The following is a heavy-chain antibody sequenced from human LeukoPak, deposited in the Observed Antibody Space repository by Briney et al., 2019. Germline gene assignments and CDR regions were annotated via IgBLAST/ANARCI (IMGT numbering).Heavy chain of an antibody. D-gene: IGHD3-10*01. CDR1: GFTFSSYA. Sequence: PGGSLRLSCAASGFTFSSYAISWVRQAPGQGLEWMGGIIPIFGTANYAQKFQGRVTITADKSTSTAYMELSSLRSEDTAVYYCASGPGSPTLGGYFDYWGQGTLVTVSS. J-gene: IGHJ4*02. V-gene: IGHV1-69*06. CDR2: IIPIFGTA. CDR3: ASGPGSPTLGGYFDY.